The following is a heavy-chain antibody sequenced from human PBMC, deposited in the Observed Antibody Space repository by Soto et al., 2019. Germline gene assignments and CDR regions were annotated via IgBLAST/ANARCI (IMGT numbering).Heavy chain of an antibody. CDR1: GYTFTSYA. V-gene: IGHV1-3*01. D-gene: IGHD6-6*01. Sequence: QVQLVQSGAEVKKPGASVKVSCKASGYTFTSYAMHWVRQAPGQRLEWMGWINAGNGNTKYSQKFQGRVTITRDTSASTAYMELSSLRSEDAAVSFCARAAVYAPRHPWGQGTLVTVSS. CDR2: INAGNGNT. CDR3: ARAAVYAPRHP. J-gene: IGHJ5*02.